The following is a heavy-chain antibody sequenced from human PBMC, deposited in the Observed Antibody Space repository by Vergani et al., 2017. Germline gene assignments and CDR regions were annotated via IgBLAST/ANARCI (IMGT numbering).Heavy chain of an antibody. J-gene: IGHJ4*02. Sequence: EVQLVESGGGLVKPGGSLRLSCAASGFTFSSYSMNWVRQAPGKGLEWVSSISSSSSYIYYADSVKGRFTISRDNAKNSLYLQMNSLRAEDTAVYYCARSPPRGHYYSSGYSEGVGYWGQGTLVTVSS. V-gene: IGHV3-21*01. CDR3: ARSPPRGHYYSSGYSEGVGY. D-gene: IGHD3-22*01. CDR1: GFTFSSYS. CDR2: ISSSSSYI.